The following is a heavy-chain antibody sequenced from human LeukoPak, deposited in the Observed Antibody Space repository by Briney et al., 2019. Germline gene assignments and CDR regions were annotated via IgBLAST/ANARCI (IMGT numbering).Heavy chain of an antibody. CDR3: ARDQGSGKLDY. Sequence: SGGSLRLSCGVSGFTFNNYEMNWVRQAPGKGLEWVSSISSSSSYIYYADSVKGRFTISRDNAKNSLYLQMNSLRAEDTAVYYCARDQGSGKLDYWGQGTLVTVSS. CDR2: ISSSSSYI. CDR1: GFTFNNYE. D-gene: IGHD1-26*01. V-gene: IGHV3-21*01. J-gene: IGHJ4*02.